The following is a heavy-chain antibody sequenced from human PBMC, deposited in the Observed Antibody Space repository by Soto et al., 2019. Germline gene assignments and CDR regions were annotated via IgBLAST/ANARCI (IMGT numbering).Heavy chain of an antibody. J-gene: IGHJ3*02. D-gene: IGHD2-2*02. V-gene: IGHV3-21*01. Sequence: GGSLRLSCAASGFTFSSYSMNWVRQAPGKGLEWVSSISSSSSYIYYADSVKGRFTISRDNAKNSLYLQMNSLRAEDTAVYYCARAQDCSSTSCYTGGAFDIWGQGTMVTVSS. CDR2: ISSSSSYI. CDR3: ARAQDCSSTSCYTGGAFDI. CDR1: GFTFSSYS.